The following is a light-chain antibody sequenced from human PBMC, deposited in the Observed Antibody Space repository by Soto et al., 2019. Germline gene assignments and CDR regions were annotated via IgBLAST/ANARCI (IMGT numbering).Light chain of an antibody. CDR2: EVS. V-gene: IGLV2-8*01. CDR1: SSDVGGYNY. J-gene: IGLJ3*02. CDR3: SSYTSSSTWV. Sequence: QSVLTQPPSASGSPGQSVTISCTGTSSDVGGYNYVSWYQQHPGKAPKLMIYEVSKRPSGVPDRFSGSKSGNTASLTVSGLQAEDEADYYCSSYTSSSTWVFGGGTQLTVL.